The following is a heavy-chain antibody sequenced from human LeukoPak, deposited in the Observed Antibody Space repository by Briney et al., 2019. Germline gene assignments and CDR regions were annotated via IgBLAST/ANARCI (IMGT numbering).Heavy chain of an antibody. D-gene: IGHD6-19*01. CDR1: GFTFSDYY. J-gene: IGHJ4*02. CDR2: ISSSGSTI. CDR3: AREDRTSLAVAGTSLDY. Sequence: GGSLRLSCAASGFTFSDYYMSWIRQAPGKGLEWVSYISSSGSTIYYADSVKGRFTISRDNAKNSLYLQMNSLRAEDTAVYYCAREDRTSLAVAGTSLDYWGQGTLVTVSS. V-gene: IGHV3-11*01.